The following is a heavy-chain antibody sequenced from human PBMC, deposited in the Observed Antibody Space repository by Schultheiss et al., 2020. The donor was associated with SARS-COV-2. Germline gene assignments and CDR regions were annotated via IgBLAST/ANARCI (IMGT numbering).Heavy chain of an antibody. CDR1: GFTFSSYA. V-gene: IGHV3-30*04. J-gene: IGHJ4*02. CDR3: ASAVGITMVRGVIEDY. D-gene: IGHD3-10*01. CDR2: ISYDGSNK. Sequence: GESLKISCAASGFTFSSYAMHWVRQAPGKGLEWVAVISYDGSNKYYADSVKGRFTISRDNSKNTLYLQMNSLRAEDTAVYYCASAVGITMVRGVIEDYWGQGTLVTVSS.